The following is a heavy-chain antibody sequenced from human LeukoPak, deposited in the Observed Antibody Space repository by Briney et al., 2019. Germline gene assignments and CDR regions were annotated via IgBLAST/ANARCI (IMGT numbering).Heavy chain of an antibody. CDR1: GFTFSSNY. J-gene: IGHJ4*02. CDR2: IYSGGTT. CDR3: ARTTTFAPHFDY. Sequence: GGSLRFSCAASGFTFSSNYMSWVRQAPGKGLEWVSVIYSGGTTYYADSVKGRFTISRDNSKNTLYLQMNSLRAEDTAVYYCARTTTFAPHFDYWGQGTLVTVSS. D-gene: IGHD1-1*01. V-gene: IGHV3-66*01.